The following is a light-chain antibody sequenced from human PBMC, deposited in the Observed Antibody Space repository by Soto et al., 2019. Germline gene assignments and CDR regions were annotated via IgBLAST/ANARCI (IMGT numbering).Light chain of an antibody. CDR2: AAS. V-gene: IGKV3-20*01. CDR1: ESVTSRR. Sequence: EIVLTQSPGTLSLSPGERVTLSCRASESVTSRRLAWYQQKPGQAPRLLIFAASGRPPTIPSRFSGSGSGTDFTLTISRLEAEDFALYFCHQYHTSPYTFGQGTRLEIK. CDR3: HQYHTSPYT. J-gene: IGKJ2*01.